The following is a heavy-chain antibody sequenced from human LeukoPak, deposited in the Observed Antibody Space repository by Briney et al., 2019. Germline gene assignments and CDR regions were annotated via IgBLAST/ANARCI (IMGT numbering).Heavy chain of an antibody. CDR3: AKSFVSPAEYFQH. V-gene: IGHV3-21*04. CDR1: GFAFSSYS. Sequence: GGSLRLSCAASGFAFSSYSMNWVRQAPGKGLEWVSSISSSSSYIYYADSVKGRFTISRDNAKNPLYLQMNSLRAEDTAVYYCAKSFVSPAEYFQHWGQGTLVTVSS. CDR2: ISSSSSYI. J-gene: IGHJ1*01.